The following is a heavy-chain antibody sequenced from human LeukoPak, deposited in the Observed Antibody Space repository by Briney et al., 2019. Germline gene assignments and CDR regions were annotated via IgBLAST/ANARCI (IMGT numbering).Heavy chain of an antibody. J-gene: IGHJ4*02. CDR2: ISGSGGST. CDR1: GFTFSSYA. Sequence: GGSLRLSCAASGFTFSSYAMSWVRQAPGKGLEWVSAISGSGGSTYYADSVKGRFTISRDNSKNALYLQMNSLRAEDTAVYYCAKDPQLWLEPFDYWGQGTLVTVSS. V-gene: IGHV3-23*01. CDR3: AKDPQLWLEPFDY. D-gene: IGHD5-18*01.